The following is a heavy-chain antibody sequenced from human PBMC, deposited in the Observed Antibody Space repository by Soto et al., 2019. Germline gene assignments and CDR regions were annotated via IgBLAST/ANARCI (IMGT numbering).Heavy chain of an antibody. CDR3: AKEMKASKLRYFDWLWRPTDY. CDR2: IRGSGGST. J-gene: IGHJ4*02. D-gene: IGHD3-9*01. V-gene: IGHV3-23*01. CDR1: GFTFSSYA. Sequence: EVQLLESGGGLVQPGGSLRLSCAASGFTFSSYAMSWVRQAPGKGLEWVSAIRGSGGSTYYADSVKGRFTISRDNSKNTLYLQMNSLRAEDTAVYYCAKEMKASKLRYFDWLWRPTDYWGQGTLVTVSS.